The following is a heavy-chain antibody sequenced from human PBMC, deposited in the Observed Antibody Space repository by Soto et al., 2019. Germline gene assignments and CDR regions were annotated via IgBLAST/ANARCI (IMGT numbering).Heavy chain of an antibody. J-gene: IGHJ3*02. V-gene: IGHV3-21*01. CDR1: GFSFSPYS. Sequence: EVQLVESGGGLVKPGGSLRLSCAASGFSFSPYSMNWVRQAPGKGLEWVSSISSRSDYISYADSVKGRFAISRDNAKNSLYLQMNSLRAADTAVYYCASWGRNCSGGNCYDAFDIWGQGTMVTVSS. D-gene: IGHD2-15*01. CDR3: ASWGRNCSGGNCYDAFDI. CDR2: ISSRSDYI.